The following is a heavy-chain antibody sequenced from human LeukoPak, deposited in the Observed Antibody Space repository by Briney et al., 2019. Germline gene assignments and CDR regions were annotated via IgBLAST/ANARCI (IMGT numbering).Heavy chain of an antibody. CDR1: GGTFSSYA. Sequence: GASLKVSCKASGGTFSSYAISWVRQAPGQGLEWMGGIIPIFGTANYAQKFQGRVAITADESTSTAYMELSSLRSEDTAVYYCARDFGVAEYYYGSGSSNWFDPWGQGTLVTVSS. J-gene: IGHJ5*02. CDR2: IIPIFGTA. CDR3: ARDFGVAEYYYGSGSSNWFDP. D-gene: IGHD3-10*01. V-gene: IGHV1-69*13.